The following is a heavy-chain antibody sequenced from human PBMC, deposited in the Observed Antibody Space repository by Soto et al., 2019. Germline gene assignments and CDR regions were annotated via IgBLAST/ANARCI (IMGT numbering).Heavy chain of an antibody. CDR2: INPNTGGT. Sequence: ASVKVSCKASGYTFTGYYIHWVRQAPGQGLEWMGWINPNTGGTDSQQKFQGGVTMTRDSSITTAYMELSSLRSDDTAVFYCARANSGDDDEFDYWGQGTPVTVSS. J-gene: IGHJ4*02. D-gene: IGHD5-12*01. CDR1: GYTFTGYY. V-gene: IGHV1-2*02. CDR3: ARANSGDDDEFDY.